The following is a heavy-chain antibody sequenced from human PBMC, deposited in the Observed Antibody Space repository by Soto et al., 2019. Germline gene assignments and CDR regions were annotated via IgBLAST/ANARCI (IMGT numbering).Heavy chain of an antibody. CDR3: ARDQGGSVAYLDV. V-gene: IGHV3-33*01. CDR2: IRYDGSDK. D-gene: IGHD5-12*01. CDR1: GFSFSLYG. J-gene: IGHJ4*02. Sequence: QVNLVESGGGVVPPGMSLRLSCAASGFSFSLYGMHWVRQAPGKGLEWVAFIRYDGSDKQCADTVKGRCAVSRDNLENTLALQIDNLSADDTATYYCARDQGGSVAYLDVWGQGTLVTVSS.